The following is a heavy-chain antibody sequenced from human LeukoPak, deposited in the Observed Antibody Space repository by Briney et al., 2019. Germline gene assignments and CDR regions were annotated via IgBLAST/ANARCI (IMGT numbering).Heavy chain of an antibody. CDR2: INTNTGDP. CDR1: GYTFTSYA. D-gene: IGHD5-24*01. J-gene: IGHJ4*02. CDR3: ASDSMATTHYFDY. V-gene: IGHV7-4-1*02. Sequence: ASVKVSCKASGYTFTSYAMNWVRQAPGQGLEWMGWINTNTGDPTYAQGFTGRFAFSLDTSVSTAYLQISSLKAEDTAVYYCASDSMATTHYFDYWGQGTLVTVSS.